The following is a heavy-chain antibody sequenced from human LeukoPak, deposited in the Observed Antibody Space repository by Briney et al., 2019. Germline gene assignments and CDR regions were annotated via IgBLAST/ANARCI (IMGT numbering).Heavy chain of an antibody. V-gene: IGHV1-46*01. J-gene: IGHJ4*02. CDR3: ARDQEGFDY. CDR1: GYTFTSNY. Sequence: ASVKVSCKASGYTFTSNYIHWVRQAPGQGLEWMGMIYPRDGSTSYAQKFQGRVTVTRDTSTSTVHTELSGLRSEDTAVYYCARDQEGFDYWGQGTLVTVSS. CDR2: IYPRDGST.